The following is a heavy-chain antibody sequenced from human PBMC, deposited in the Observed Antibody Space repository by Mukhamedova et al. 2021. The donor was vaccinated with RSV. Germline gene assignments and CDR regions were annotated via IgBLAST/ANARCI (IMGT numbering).Heavy chain of an antibody. V-gene: IGHV4-59*01. J-gene: IGHJ3*02. Sequence: EWIGYIYYSGSTNYNPSLKSRVTISVDTSKNQFSLKLSPVTAADTAVYYCARESVSSSVDAFDIWGQGTMVTVSS. CDR2: IYYSGST. CDR3: ARESVSSSVDAFDI. D-gene: IGHD6-6*01.